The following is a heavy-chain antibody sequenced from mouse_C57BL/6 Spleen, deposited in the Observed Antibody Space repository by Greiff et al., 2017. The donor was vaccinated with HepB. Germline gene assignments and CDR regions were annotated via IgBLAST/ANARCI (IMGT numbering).Heavy chain of an antibody. CDR1: GYTFTSYD. J-gene: IGHJ1*03. Sequence: QVQLQQSGPELVKPGASVKLSCKASGYTFTSYDINWVKQRPGQGLEWIGWIYPRDGSTKYNEKFKGKGTLTVDTSSSTAYMELHSLTSEDSAVYICARSYYGPYWYFDDWGTGTTVTVSS. CDR2: IYPRDGST. V-gene: IGHV1-85*01. D-gene: IGHD1-2*01. CDR3: ARSYYGPYWYFDD.